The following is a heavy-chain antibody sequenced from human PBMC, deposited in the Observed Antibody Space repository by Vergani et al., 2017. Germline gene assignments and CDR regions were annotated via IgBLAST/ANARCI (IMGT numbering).Heavy chain of an antibody. CDR3: AKDSVAAAGNGFDY. V-gene: IGHV3-7*03. J-gene: IGHJ4*02. CDR1: GFTFSSYW. Sequence: EVQLVESGGGLVQPGGSLRLSCAASGFTFSSYWMSWVRQAPGKGLEWVANIKQDGSEKYYVDSVKGRFTISRDNSKNTLYLQMNSLRAEDTAVYYCAKDSVAAAGNGFDYWGQGTLVTVSS. CDR2: IKQDGSEK. D-gene: IGHD6-13*01.